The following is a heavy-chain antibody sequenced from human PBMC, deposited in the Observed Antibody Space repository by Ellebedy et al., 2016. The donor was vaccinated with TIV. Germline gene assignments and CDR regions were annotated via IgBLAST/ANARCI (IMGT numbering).Heavy chain of an antibody. V-gene: IGHV3-23*01. D-gene: IGHD6-13*01. J-gene: IGHJ4*02. CDR1: GFTFSSYT. CDR2: IGGTGST. Sequence: GESLKISCAASGFTFSSYTMSWVRQAPGKGLEWVSSIGGTGSTLYVYSVKGRFTISRHNSRNTLYLQMNSLRTENTAVYYCASLGYTSSWSSNTPSDSWGQGTLVTVSS. CDR3: ASLGYTSSWSSNTPSDS.